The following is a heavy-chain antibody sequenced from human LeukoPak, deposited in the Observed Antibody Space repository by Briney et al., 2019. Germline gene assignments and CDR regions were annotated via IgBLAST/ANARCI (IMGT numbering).Heavy chain of an antibody. V-gene: IGHV3-23*01. CDR2: ISGSGGST. D-gene: IGHD5-12*01. CDR3: AKRFHSGYVN. Sequence: PGGSLRLSCAASGFTFSSYAMSWVRQAPGKGLEWVSAISGSGGSTYYADSVKGRFTISRDNSESTLYLQMNSLRAEDTAVYYCAKRFHSGYVNWGQGTLVTVSS. J-gene: IGHJ4*02. CDR1: GFTFSSYA.